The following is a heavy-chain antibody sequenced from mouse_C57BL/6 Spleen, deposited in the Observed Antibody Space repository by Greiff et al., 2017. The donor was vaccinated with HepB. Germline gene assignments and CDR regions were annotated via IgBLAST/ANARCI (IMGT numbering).Heavy chain of an antibody. CDR3: TRSGLGHWRWFAY. CDR2: IDPETGGT. J-gene: IGHJ3*01. D-gene: IGHD4-1*01. CDR1: GYTFTDYE. V-gene: IGHV1-15*01. Sequence: QVQLQQSGAELVRPGASVTLSCKASGYTFTDYEMHWVKQTPVHGLEWIGAIDPETGGTAYNQKFKGKAILTADKSSSTAYMELRSLTSEDSAVYYCTRSGLGHWRWFAYWGQGTLVTVSA.